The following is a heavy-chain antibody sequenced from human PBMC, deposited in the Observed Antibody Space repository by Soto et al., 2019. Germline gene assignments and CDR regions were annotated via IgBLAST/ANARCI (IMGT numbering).Heavy chain of an antibody. Sequence: QVHLVQSGAEVKKPGSSVNVSCKASGGTFSNYAITWVRQAPGQGLEWVGRIIPIFGTTNVAQKFQGRVAITAHESTNTAYMEMSGRRSDDTADYYWAKEGGADGYFGNWLDPWGQGTLVTVSS. J-gene: IGHJ5*02. V-gene: IGHV1-69*15. CDR3: AKEGGADGYFGNWLDP. D-gene: IGHD5-12*01. CDR2: IIPIFGTT. CDR1: GGTFSNYA.